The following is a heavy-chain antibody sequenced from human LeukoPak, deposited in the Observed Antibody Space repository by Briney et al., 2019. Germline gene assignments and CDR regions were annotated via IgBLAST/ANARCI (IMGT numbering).Heavy chain of an antibody. D-gene: IGHD6-13*01. Sequence: GGSLRLSCAASGFTFITYSLNWVRQAPGKGLEWVSYISGGSGTIYYADSVKGRFTISRDNAKNSLYLQMNSLRAEDTAVYYCAKDSVAAAGLFDYWGQGTLVTVSS. V-gene: IGHV3-48*01. CDR2: ISGGSGTI. J-gene: IGHJ4*02. CDR3: AKDSVAAAGLFDY. CDR1: GFTFITYS.